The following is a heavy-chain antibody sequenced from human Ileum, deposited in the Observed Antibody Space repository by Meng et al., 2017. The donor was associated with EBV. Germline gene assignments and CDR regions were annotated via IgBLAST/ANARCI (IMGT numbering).Heavy chain of an antibody. J-gene: IGHJ4*02. CDR1: GDSISRTDTW. CDR2: IFHAGNT. Sequence: VELQESVPVLVKPAGHLSLTCGVAGDSISRTDTWWSWVRQPPGKVLEWIGEIFHAGNTNYNPSLKSQVTMSVDKSKNQFSLNLSSVTAADSAVYYCARGSHYTWDVWGQGTLVTVSS. V-gene: IGHV4-4*02. D-gene: IGHD3-16*01. CDR3: ARGSHYTWDV.